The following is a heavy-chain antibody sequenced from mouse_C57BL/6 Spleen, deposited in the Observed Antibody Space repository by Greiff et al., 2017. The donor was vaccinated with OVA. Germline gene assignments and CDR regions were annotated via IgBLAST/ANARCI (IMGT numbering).Heavy chain of an antibody. D-gene: IGHD1-1*02. CDR1: GYAFSSSW. CDR2: IYPGDGDT. CDR3: ARSDDWWGFDY. V-gene: IGHV1-82*01. J-gene: IGHJ2*01. Sequence: QVQLKESGPELVKPGASVKISCKASGYAFSSSWMNWVKQRPGKGLEWIGRIYPGDGDTNYNGKFKGKATLTADKSSSTAYMQLSSLTSEDSAVYFCARSDDWWGFDYWGQGTTLTVSS.